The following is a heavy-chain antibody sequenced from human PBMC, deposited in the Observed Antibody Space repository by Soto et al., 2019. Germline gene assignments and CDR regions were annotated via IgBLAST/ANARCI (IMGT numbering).Heavy chain of an antibody. V-gene: IGHV4-39*01. D-gene: IGHD3-10*01. CDR1: GGSITGTYYY. CDR3: ASHGSGTYATIDY. Sequence: QLQLQESGPGLVKPSETLSLTCTVSGGSITGTYYYWGWIRQPPGKGLEYIGSINYNGRTYYNPSRQGRVTVSVDTSKRQCSLRLGSLTAADTAVYFCASHGSGTYATIDYWGQGTLVTVPS. J-gene: IGHJ4*02. CDR2: INYNGRT.